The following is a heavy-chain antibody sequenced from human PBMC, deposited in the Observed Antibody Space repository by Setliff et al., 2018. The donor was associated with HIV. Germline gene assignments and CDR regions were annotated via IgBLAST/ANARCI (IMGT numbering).Heavy chain of an antibody. CDR1: GGSISSDY. CDR3: ARSLYYHGSGRSYFDY. V-gene: IGHV4-59*01. CDR2: IYYSGST. J-gene: IGHJ4*02. D-gene: IGHD3-10*01. Sequence: PSETLSLTCTVSGGSISSDYWSWIRQPPGKGLEWIGYIYYSGSTNYNPSLKSRVTISVDTSKNQFSLKLSSVTAADTAVYYCARSLYYHGSGRSYFDYWGQGTLVTVSS.